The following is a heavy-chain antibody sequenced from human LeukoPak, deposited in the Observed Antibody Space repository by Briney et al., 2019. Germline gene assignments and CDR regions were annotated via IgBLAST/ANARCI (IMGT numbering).Heavy chain of an antibody. CDR3: ARDFGYGDYAPLYYHYGMDV. V-gene: IGHV1-46*01. J-gene: IGHJ6*02. D-gene: IGHD4-17*01. CDR2: INPSGGST. Sequence: ASVKVSCKASGYTFTSYYMHWVRQAPGQGLEWMGIINPSGGSTSYALKFQGRVTMTKDTSTSAVYMELSSLRSEDTAVYYCARDFGYGDYAPLYYHYGMDVWGQGTTVTVSS. CDR1: GYTFTSYY.